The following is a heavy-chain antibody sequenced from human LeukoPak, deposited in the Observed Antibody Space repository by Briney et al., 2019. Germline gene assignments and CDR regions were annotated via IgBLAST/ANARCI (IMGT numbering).Heavy chain of an antibody. CDR1: GGSFSGYY. D-gene: IGHD3-22*01. CDR3: ARGGVYYDSSGYLFDY. J-gene: IGHJ4*02. Sequence: SETLSLTCAVYGGSFSGYYWSWIRQPPGRGLEWIGYIYHSGSTCYNPSLKSRVTISVDRSKNQFSLKLSSVTAADTAVYYCARGGVYYDSSGYLFDYWGQGTLVTVSS. CDR2: IYHSGST. V-gene: IGHV4-34*01.